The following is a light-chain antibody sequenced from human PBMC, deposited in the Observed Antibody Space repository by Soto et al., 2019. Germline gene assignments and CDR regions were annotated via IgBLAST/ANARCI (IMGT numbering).Light chain of an antibody. J-gene: IGLJ2*01. V-gene: IGLV2-23*02. CDR1: SSDVGSYNL. CDR3: CSYAGSSTGV. Sequence: QSALTQPASVSGSPGQSITISCTGTSSDVGSYNLVSWYQQHPGKAPKLMIYEVSKRPSGVSNRFSGSKSGNTASLTISGLRAEDEADYYCCSYAGSSTGVFGGGTKLTVL. CDR2: EVS.